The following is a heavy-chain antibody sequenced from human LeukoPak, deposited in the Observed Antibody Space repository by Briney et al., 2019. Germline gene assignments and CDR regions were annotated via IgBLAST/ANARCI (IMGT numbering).Heavy chain of an antibody. CDR1: YW. V-gene: IGHV5-51*01. D-gene: IGHD5-18*01. CDR2: IYPGDSDT. Sequence: YWSWIRQHPGKGLEWMGIIYPGDSDTRYSPSFQGQVTISADKSISTAYLQWSSLKASDTAMYYCARHPYSYGPLGYWGQGTLVTVSS. J-gene: IGHJ4*02. CDR3: ARHPYSYGPLGY.